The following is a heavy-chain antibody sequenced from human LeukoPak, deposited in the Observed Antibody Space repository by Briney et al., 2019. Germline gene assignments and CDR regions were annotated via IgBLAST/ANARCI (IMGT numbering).Heavy chain of an antibody. V-gene: IGHV3-23*01. J-gene: IGHJ4*02. Sequence: PGGSLRLSCAASGFTFSSYAMSWVRQAPGKGLEWVAAISGSGGSTYYADSVKGRFTISRDNSKNTLYLQMNSLRAEDTAVYYCAKDMSDHYLVRGVIGFDYWGQGTLATVSS. CDR3: AKDMSDHYLVRGVIGFDY. CDR2: ISGSGGST. CDR1: GFTFSSYA. D-gene: IGHD3-10*01.